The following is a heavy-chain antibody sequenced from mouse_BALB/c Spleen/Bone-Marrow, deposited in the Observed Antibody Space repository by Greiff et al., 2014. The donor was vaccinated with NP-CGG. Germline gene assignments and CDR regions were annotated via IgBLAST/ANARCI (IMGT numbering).Heavy chain of an antibody. J-gene: IGHJ3*01. D-gene: IGHD2-3*01. CDR3: APIYDGYYVAWFAY. V-gene: IGHV14-1*02. Sequence: EVQVVESGAELVRPGALVKLSCKASGFNIKDYYMRWVKQRPEQGLEWIGWIDPENGNTIYDPKFQGKASITADTSSNTAYLQLSSLTSEDTAVYYCAPIYDGYYVAWFAYWGQGTLVTVSA. CDR2: IDPENGNT. CDR1: GFNIKDYY.